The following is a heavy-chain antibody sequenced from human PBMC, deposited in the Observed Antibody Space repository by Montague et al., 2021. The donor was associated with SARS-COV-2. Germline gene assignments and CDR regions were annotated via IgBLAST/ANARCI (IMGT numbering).Heavy chain of an antibody. CDR3: ARAFTDWLRYYGMDV. V-gene: IGHV4-39*01. Sequence: SETLSLTCTVSGGSISSSSYYWGWIRQPPGKGLEWIGSIYYSGSTYYNPSLKSRVTISVDTSKNQFSLKLSSVTAADTVVYYRARAFTDWLRYYGMDVWGQGTTVTVSS. CDR1: GGSISSSSYY. J-gene: IGHJ6*02. D-gene: IGHD3-9*01. CDR2: IYYSGST.